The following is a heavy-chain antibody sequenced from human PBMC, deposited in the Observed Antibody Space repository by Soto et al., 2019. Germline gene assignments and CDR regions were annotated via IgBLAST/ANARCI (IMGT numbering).Heavy chain of an antibody. J-gene: IGHJ4*02. CDR1: GFTFTSYA. CDR2: ISGSGGDT. CDR3: AKHDFWTLYNTGLDS. Sequence: EVQLLESGGGLVQPGGSLRLSCSASGFTFTSYAISWVRQAPGKGLEWVSGISGSGGDTKSADSVKGRFTISRDNFKNMLYLQMNSLRAEDTAVYYCAKHDFWTLYNTGLDSWGQGTLVTVSS. V-gene: IGHV3-23*01. D-gene: IGHD3-3*01.